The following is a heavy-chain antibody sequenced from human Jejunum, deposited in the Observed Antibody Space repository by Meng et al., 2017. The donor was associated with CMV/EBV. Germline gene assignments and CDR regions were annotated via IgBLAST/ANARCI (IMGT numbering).Heavy chain of an antibody. CDR1: FSLSTSGVG. J-gene: IGHJ4*02. D-gene: IGHD1-1*01. CDR3: AHRRLYNGYWNEGCFDY. Sequence: FSLSTSGVGVGWIRQPPGKALEWLAFIYWDDDKRYSPSLKSRLTITKDTSKNQVVLTMTNMDPVDTATYYCAHRRLYNGYWNEGCFDYWGQGTLVTVSS. V-gene: IGHV2-5*02. CDR2: IYWDDDK.